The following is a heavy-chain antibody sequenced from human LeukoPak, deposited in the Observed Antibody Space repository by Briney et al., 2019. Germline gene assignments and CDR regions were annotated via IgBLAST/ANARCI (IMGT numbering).Heavy chain of an antibody. V-gene: IGHV4-34*01. CDR1: GGSFSGYY. CDR3: ARAKRYSSSWQTISWFDP. CDR2: INHSGST. D-gene: IGHD6-13*01. Sequence: SETLSLTCAVYGGSFSGYYWSWIRQPPGKGLEWIGEINHSGSTNYNPSLKSRVTISVDTSKNQFSLKLSSVPAADTAVYYCARAKRYSSSWQTISWFDPWGQGTLVTVSS. J-gene: IGHJ5*02.